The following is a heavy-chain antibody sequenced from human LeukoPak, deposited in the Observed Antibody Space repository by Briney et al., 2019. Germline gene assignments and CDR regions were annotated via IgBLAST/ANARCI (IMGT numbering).Heavy chain of an antibody. CDR2: IGTAGDT. J-gene: IGHJ3*01. CDR3: AREIRWQGAFDV. D-gene: IGHD5-24*01. CDR1: GFTFSNYD. Sequence: GGSLRLSCAASGFTFSNYDMHWVRQVTGKGLEWVSAIGTAGDTYYPGSVRGRFTISRENAKNSLYLQMNSLRAGDTAVYYCAREIRWQGAFDVWGQGTVVTVSS. V-gene: IGHV3-13*01.